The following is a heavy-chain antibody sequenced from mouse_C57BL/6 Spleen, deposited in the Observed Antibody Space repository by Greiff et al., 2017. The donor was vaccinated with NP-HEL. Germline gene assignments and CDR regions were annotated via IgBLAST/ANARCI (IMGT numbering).Heavy chain of an antibody. J-gene: IGHJ4*01. V-gene: IGHV1-69*01. D-gene: IGHD1-1*01. Sequence: QVQLQQSGAELVMPGASVKLSCKASGYTFTSYWMHWVKQRPGQGLEWIGEIDPSDSYTNYNQKFKGKSTLTVDKSSSTAYMQLSSLTSEDSAVYYCATVVADYYAMDYWGQGTSVTVSS. CDR3: ATVVADYYAMDY. CDR2: IDPSDSYT. CDR1: GYTFTSYW.